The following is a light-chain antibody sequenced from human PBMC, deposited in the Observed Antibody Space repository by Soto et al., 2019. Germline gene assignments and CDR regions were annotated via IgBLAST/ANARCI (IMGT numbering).Light chain of an antibody. J-gene: IGKJ2*01. CDR2: GAS. CDR3: YQYNNWPPYT. V-gene: IGKV3-15*01. CDR1: QSVSSD. Sequence: EIVMTQSPATLSVSPGQRVTLSCRASQSVSSDLAWYQQKPGHAPTLLIYGASTRATGIPARFSGSGSGTDLSFHISSLQSDDFAIYYCYQYNNWPPYTFGQGTKVDIK.